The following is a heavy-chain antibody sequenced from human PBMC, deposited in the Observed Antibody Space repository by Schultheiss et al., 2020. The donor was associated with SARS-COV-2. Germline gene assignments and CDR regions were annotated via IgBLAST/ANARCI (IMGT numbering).Heavy chain of an antibody. V-gene: IGHV4-59*08. CDR2: IYYSGST. J-gene: IGHJ5*02. Sequence: SETLSLTCAVYGGSFSGYYWSWIRQPPGKGLEWIGYIYYSGSTNYNPSLKSRVAVSMDTSKNHFSLKLSSVTAADTAVYYCMRAITISNWFDPWGQGTLVTVSS. CDR3: MRAITISNWFDP. D-gene: IGHD3-3*01. CDR1: GGSFSGYY.